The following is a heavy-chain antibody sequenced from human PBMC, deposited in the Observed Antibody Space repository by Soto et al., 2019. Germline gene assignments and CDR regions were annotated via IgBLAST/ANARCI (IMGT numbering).Heavy chain of an antibody. CDR3: AKDGLPDFWSGFDFDY. J-gene: IGHJ4*02. V-gene: IGHV3-30*18. D-gene: IGHD3-3*01. CDR2: ISYDGSNK. Sequence: ESGGGVVQPGRSLRLSCAASGFTFSSYGMHWVRQAPGKGLEWVAVISYDGSNKYYADSVKGRFTISRDNSKNTLYLQMNSLRAEDTAVYYCAKDGLPDFWSGFDFDYWGQGTLVTVSS. CDR1: GFTFSSYG.